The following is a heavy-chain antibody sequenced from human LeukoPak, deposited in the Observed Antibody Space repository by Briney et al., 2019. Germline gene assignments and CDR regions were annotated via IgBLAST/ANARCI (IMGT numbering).Heavy chain of an antibody. Sequence: GGSLRLSCAASGFTFSSYAMSWVRQAPGKGLEWVSAISGSGGSTYYADSVKGRFTISRDNSKNTLYLQMNSLRAEDTAVYYCARETFGYSSSWYVRWFDPWGQGTLVTVSS. J-gene: IGHJ5*02. CDR2: ISGSGGST. CDR1: GFTFSSYA. D-gene: IGHD6-13*01. CDR3: ARETFGYSSSWYVRWFDP. V-gene: IGHV3-23*01.